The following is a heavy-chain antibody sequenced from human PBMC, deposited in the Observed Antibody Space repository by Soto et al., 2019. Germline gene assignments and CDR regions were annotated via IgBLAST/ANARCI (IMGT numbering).Heavy chain of an antibody. CDR2: INPSGGST. V-gene: IGHV1-46*01. CDR3: ARVSYITSAPDY. Sequence: QVQLVQSGAEVKKPGASVKVSCKASGYTFTSYFIHWVRQAPGQGLEWMGMINPSGGSTSYAQRFHGRLTMTRDTSTSTVYMEVSSLTSDDTAVYYCARVSYITSAPDYWGQGTLVTVSS. CDR1: GYTFTSYF. D-gene: IGHD2-21*01. J-gene: IGHJ4*02.